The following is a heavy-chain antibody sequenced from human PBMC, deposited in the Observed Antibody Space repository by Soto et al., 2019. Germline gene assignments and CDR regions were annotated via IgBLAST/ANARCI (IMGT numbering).Heavy chain of an antibody. CDR1: GGSFSAYY. J-gene: IGHJ4*02. CDR3: ARGSVDTVDSSGFYDY. V-gene: IGHV4-34*01. CDR2: INHSGGT. D-gene: IGHD3-22*01. Sequence: SETLSLTCAVYGGSFSAYYWSWIRQPPGKGLEWIGEINHSGGTSYNPSLKSRVTISVDTSKSQLSLQLTSVTAADRAVYYCARGSVDTVDSSGFYDYWGQGTLVTVSS.